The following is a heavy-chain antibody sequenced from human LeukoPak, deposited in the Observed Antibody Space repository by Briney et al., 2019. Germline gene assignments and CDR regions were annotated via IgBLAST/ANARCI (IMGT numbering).Heavy chain of an antibody. J-gene: IGHJ6*03. CDR3: ARDHSSSWYDYYYYYMDV. D-gene: IGHD6-13*01. V-gene: IGHV1-2*02. CDR1: GYTFTGYY. CDR2: INPNSGGT. Sequence: PWASVKVSCKASGYTFTGYYMHWVRQAPGQGLEWMGWINPNSGGTNYAQKFQGRVTMTRDTSISTAYMELSRLRSDDTAVYYCARDHSSSWYDYYYYYMDVWGKGTTVTVSS.